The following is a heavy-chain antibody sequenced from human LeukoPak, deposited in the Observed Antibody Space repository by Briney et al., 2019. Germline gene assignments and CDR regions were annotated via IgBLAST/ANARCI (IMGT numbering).Heavy chain of an antibody. Sequence: PSETLSLTCTVSGGSISSYYWSWIRQPPGKGLEWIGYIYYSGSTNYNPSLKSRVTISVDMSKKQFSLKLNSVTAADTAVYYCARLGYSSSSYWLDSWGQGTLVTVSS. CDR1: GGSISSYY. CDR2: IYYSGST. V-gene: IGHV4-59*08. CDR3: ARLGYSSSSYWLDS. D-gene: IGHD6-6*01. J-gene: IGHJ5*01.